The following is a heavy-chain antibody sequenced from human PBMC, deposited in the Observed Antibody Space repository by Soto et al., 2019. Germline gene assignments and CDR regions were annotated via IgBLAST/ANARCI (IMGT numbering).Heavy chain of an antibody. Sequence: SETLSLTCTVSGASISSSPYYWVWIRQPPGMGLEWIGGIYYSGGTYSNPSLTSRVTLSVDTSKNQFSLSLTSVTAADTAVYFFARAVTKKRGLDFWGQGTLVTVYS. CDR2: IYYSGGT. V-gene: IGHV4-39*01. CDR3: ARAVTKKRGLDF. CDR1: GASISSSPYY. J-gene: IGHJ4*02. D-gene: IGHD4-17*01.